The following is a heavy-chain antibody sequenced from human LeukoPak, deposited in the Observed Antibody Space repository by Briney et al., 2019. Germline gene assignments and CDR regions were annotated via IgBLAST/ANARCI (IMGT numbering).Heavy chain of an antibody. D-gene: IGHD6-19*01. CDR3: ARAQVAGTL. CDR2: ISYDGSNK. CDR1: GFTFSSYA. J-gene: IGHJ4*02. V-gene: IGHV3-30-3*01. Sequence: GRSLRLSCAASGFTFSSYAMHWVRQAPGKGLEWVAVISYDGSNKYYADSVKGRFTISRDNSKNTLYLQMNSLRAEDTAVYYCARAQVAGTLWGPGTLVTVSS.